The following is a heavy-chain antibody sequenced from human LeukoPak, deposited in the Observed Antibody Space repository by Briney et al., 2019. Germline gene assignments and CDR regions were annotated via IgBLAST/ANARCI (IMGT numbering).Heavy chain of an antibody. V-gene: IGHV4-59*01. CDR2: IYCSGRT. CDR1: GGSISSYY. D-gene: IGHD1-26*01. J-gene: IGHJ4*02. CDR3: ARDQVGLRSSAGCFDY. Sequence: SEILSLTCTVSGGSISSYYWSWGREPPGKGVEWIGYIYCSGRTNYNPSLKRRVTISLDTSKHQFSLKLTSVTAADTAVYYCARDQVGLRSSAGCFDYWGQGTLVTVSS.